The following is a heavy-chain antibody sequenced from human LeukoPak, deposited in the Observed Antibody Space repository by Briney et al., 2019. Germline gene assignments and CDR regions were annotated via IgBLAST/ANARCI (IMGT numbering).Heavy chain of an antibody. J-gene: IGHJ4*02. CDR1: GHTFTDYY. V-gene: IGHV1-2*02. D-gene: IGHD2-15*01. Sequence: ASVKVSCKASGHTFTDYYMHWVRQAPGQGLEWMGWINPNSSDTNYAQKFQGRVTMTRDTSISTAYMELSRLRSDDTAVYYCASQDCSGGSCYPDYWGQGTLVTVSS. CDR3: ASQDCSGGSCYPDY. CDR2: INPNSSDT.